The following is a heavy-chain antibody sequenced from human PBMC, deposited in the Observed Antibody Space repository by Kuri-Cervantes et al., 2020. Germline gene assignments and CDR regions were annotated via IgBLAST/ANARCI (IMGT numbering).Heavy chain of an antibody. CDR1: GFTFSSYE. J-gene: IGHJ3*02. V-gene: IGHV3-48*03. D-gene: IGHD6-6*01. Sequence: GGSLRLSCAASGFTFSSYEMNWVRQAPGKGLEWVPYISSSGSTIYYADSVKGRFTISRDNAKNSLYLQMNSLRAEDTAVYYCASGAALDAFDIWGQGTMVTVSS. CDR2: ISSSGSTI. CDR3: ASGAALDAFDI.